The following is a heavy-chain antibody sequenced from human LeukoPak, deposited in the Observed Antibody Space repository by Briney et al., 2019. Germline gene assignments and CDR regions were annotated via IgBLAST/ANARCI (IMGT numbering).Heavy chain of an antibody. CDR3: ATAHFDVWGSYRVLTP. J-gene: IGHJ5*02. D-gene: IGHD3-16*01. Sequence: ASVKVSCTVSGYTLTELSMHWVRQAPGKGLEWMGGFDPEDGETIYAQKFQGRVTMTEDTSTDTAYMELSSLRSEDTAVYYCATAHFDVWGSYRVLTPWGQGTLVTVSS. CDR1: GYTLTELS. V-gene: IGHV1-24*01. CDR2: FDPEDGET.